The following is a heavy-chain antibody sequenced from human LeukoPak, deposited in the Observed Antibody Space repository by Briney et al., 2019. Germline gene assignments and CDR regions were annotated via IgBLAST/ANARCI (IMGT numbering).Heavy chain of an antibody. CDR2: IYYSATT. V-gene: IGHV4-39*07. CDR3: ARLPVLRYFDY. CDR1: GGSINNNNYY. D-gene: IGHD3-9*01. J-gene: IGHJ4*02. Sequence: SETLSLTCTVSGGSINNNNYYWGWIRQPPGKGLEWIGNIYYSATTYYNPSLQSRVTISIDTSKNQFSLKLRSVTAADTAVYYCARLPVLRYFDYWGQGTLVTVSS.